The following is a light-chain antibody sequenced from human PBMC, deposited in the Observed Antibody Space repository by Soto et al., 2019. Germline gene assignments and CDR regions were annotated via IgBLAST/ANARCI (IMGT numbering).Light chain of an antibody. CDR3: QSYDTSLSGSV. J-gene: IGLJ2*01. Sequence: QHVLTQPPSVSGAPGQRVTISCTGSSSNIGAGYDIHWYQQLPGAAPKLLISGNSNRPSGVPDRFSGSKSGTSASLAIAGLQAEDEADYYCQSYDTSLSGSVFGGGTKLTVL. CDR2: GNS. V-gene: IGLV1-40*01. CDR1: SSNIGAGYD.